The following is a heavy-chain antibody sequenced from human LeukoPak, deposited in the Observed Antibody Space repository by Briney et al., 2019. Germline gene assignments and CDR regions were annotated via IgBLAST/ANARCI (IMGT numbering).Heavy chain of an antibody. J-gene: IGHJ6*03. CDR2: ISGSGGST. V-gene: IGHV3-23*01. CDR3: ARDRYYYDSSGYKYMDV. CDR1: GFTFSTYA. Sequence: GGSLRLSCAASGFTFSTYAMSWVRQAPGKGLERVSPISGSGGSTYYADSVKGRFTISRDNSKNTLYLQMNSLRAEDTAVYYCARDRYYYDSSGYKYMDVWGKGTTVTVSS. D-gene: IGHD3-22*01.